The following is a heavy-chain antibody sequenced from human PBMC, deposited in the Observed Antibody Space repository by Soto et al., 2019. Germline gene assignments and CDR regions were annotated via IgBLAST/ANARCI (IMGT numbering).Heavy chain of an antibody. D-gene: IGHD3-16*02. J-gene: IGHJ4*02. CDR2: IYSGAGT. V-gene: IGHV3-66*01. CDR3: ARGYTLND. Sequence: EVQLVESGGGLVQPGGSLRLSCAASGFTVSSNYMSWVRQAPGKGLEWVSVIYSGAGTYYADSVKCRYSISSDTSKNTLYLQMNSLRAEDKALYYCARGYTLNDWGQGTLVTVSS. CDR1: GFTVSSNY.